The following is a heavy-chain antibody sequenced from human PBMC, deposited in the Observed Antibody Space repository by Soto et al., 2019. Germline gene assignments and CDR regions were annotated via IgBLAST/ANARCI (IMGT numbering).Heavy chain of an antibody. V-gene: IGHV3-23*01. CDR3: AKAPLRPGNGDSYYFDD. J-gene: IGHJ4*02. D-gene: IGHD4-17*01. CDR2: ISGSGGST. Sequence: PGGSLRLSCAASGFTFSSYAMSWVRQAPGKGLEWVSAISGSGGSTYYADSVKGRFTISRDNSKNTLYLQMNSLRAEDTAVYYCAKAPLRPGNGDSYYFDDRGQGSLVTVS. CDR1: GFTFSSYA.